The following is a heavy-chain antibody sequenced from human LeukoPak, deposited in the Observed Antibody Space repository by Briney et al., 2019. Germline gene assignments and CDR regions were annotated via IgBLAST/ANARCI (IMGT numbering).Heavy chain of an antibody. CDR3: AREIIPNNWVDP. CDR2: IYTSGST. D-gene: IGHD2/OR15-2a*01. J-gene: IGHJ5*02. Sequence: SETLSLTCTVSGGSISSYYWSWIRQSAGKGLEWIGRIYTSGSTNYNSSLESRVTISINTSKNQFSLKMTSVTAADTAVYYCAREIIPNNWVDPWGQGILVTVSS. V-gene: IGHV4-4*07. CDR1: GGSISSYY.